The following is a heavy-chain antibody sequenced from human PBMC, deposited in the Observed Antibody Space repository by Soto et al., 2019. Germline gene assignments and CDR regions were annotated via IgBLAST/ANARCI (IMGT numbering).Heavy chain of an antibody. D-gene: IGHD2-15*01. CDR1: CGSISSGSYY. Sequence: SETLSVTCTVSCGSISSGSYYWGWIRQPPGKGLEWIGSIFYSGSTYYNPSLKSRVTISVDTSKNQFSLKLSSVTAADTAVYYCARHLTYCSAGSCYSDFPYYGMDVWGQGTTVT. CDR3: ARHLTYCSAGSCYSDFPYYGMDV. J-gene: IGHJ6*02. CDR2: IFYSGST. V-gene: IGHV4-39*01.